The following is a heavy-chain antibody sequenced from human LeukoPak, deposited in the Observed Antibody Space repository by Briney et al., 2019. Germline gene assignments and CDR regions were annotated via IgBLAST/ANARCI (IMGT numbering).Heavy chain of an antibody. CDR2: ISYDGSIK. D-gene: IGHD4-17*01. J-gene: IGHJ4*02. CDR3: AKYGMTTVTYIDY. Sequence: GGSLRLSCAASGFKFDDYVMHWVRQVPGKGLEWVAVISYDGSIKYYADSVKGRFTISRDSSKNTLYLQMNSLRAEDTAVYYCAKYGMTTVTYIDYWGQGTLVTVSS. V-gene: IGHV3-30*18. CDR1: GFKFDDYV.